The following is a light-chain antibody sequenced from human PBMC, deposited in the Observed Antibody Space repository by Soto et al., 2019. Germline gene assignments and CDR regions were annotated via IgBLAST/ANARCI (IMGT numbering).Light chain of an antibody. CDR1: SIDIGGYNF. Sequence: QSALTQPASVSGSPGQSITISCTGTSIDIGGYNFVSWYQQHPGKAPKLMISEVSNRPSGVSNRFSGSKSGNTASLTISGLQPEDEADYYCSSYTSSSSLVLFGGGTKLTVL. CDR2: EVS. J-gene: IGLJ2*01. CDR3: SSYTSSSSLVL. V-gene: IGLV2-14*01.